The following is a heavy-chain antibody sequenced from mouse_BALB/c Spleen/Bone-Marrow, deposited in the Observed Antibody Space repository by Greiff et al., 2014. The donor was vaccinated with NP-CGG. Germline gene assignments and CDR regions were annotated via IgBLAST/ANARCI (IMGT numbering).Heavy chain of an antibody. D-gene: IGHD1-1*01. CDR2: ISSGSSTI. CDR1: GFTFSSFA. J-gene: IGHJ2*01. CDR3: ARSGSSSRYFDY. V-gene: IGHV5-17*02. Sequence: EVMLVESGGGLVQPGGSRKLSCAASGFTFSSFAMHWVRQAPEKGLEWVAYISSGSSTIYYADTVMGRFTISRDNPKNTLFLQMTSLRSEDTAMYYCARSGSSSRYFDYWGQGTTLPVSS.